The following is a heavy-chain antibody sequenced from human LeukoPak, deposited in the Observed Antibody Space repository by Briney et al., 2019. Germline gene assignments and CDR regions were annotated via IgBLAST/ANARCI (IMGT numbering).Heavy chain of an antibody. CDR1: GVAVTSFY. CDR3: ARHRFASDVIFDY. D-gene: IGHD3-10*01. V-gene: IGHV4-59*08. J-gene: IGHJ4*02. Sequence: SETLSLTCSVSGVAVTSFYWSWIRQSPGKGLEWVGYFYYSGSTKYNPYLKSRVTMSGDTTKNQLSLKLRSVAAADTAMYYCARHRFASDVIFDYWGQGDPVTVSS. CDR2: FYYSGST.